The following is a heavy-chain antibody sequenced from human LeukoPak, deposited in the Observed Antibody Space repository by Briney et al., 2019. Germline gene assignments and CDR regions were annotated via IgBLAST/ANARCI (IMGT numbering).Heavy chain of an antibody. Sequence: SETLSLTCTVSGGSITSGSYYWSWIRQPAGKGLEWIGRISTTGSTNYSPSLKSRVSISVDTSENQFSLKLSSVTAADTAVYYCARHRVDYYDSSGYLYYFDYWGQGTLVTVSS. D-gene: IGHD3-22*01. CDR2: ISTTGST. V-gene: IGHV4-61*02. J-gene: IGHJ4*02. CDR1: GGSITSGSYY. CDR3: ARHRVDYYDSSGYLYYFDY.